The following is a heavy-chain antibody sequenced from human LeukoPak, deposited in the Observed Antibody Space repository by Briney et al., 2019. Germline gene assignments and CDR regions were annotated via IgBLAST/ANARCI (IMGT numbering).Heavy chain of an antibody. CDR2: VRGKVNSYAT. V-gene: IGHV3-73*01. CDR1: GFTFSGST. J-gene: IGHJ6*02. D-gene: IGHD3-3*01. Sequence: GGSLRLSCAASGFTFSGSTMHWVRQASGKGLEGVGRVRGKVNSYATAYAASVKGRFTISRDDSKNTAYLQMNSLKTEDTAVYYCTRTSPSYYDFWSGDGMDVWGQGTTVTVSS. CDR3: TRTSPSYYDFWSGDGMDV.